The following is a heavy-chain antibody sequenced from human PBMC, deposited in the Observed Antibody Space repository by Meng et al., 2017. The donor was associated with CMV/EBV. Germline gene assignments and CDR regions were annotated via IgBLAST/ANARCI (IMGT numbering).Heavy chain of an antibody. CDR3: ARPNHYCSSTSCPNWFDP. J-gene: IGHJ5*02. Sequence: GSFSGYYWSWIRQPTGKGLEGIGEINHSGSTKYNPSLKSRVTRSVDTSKNQFSLKLSSVTAADTAVYYCARPNHYCSSTSCPNWFDPWGQGTLVTVSS. CDR1: GSFSGYY. D-gene: IGHD2-2*01. V-gene: IGHV4-34*01. CDR2: INHSGST.